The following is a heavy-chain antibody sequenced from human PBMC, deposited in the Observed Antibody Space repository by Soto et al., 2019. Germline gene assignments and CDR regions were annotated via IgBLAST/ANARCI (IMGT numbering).Heavy chain of an antibody. J-gene: IGHJ6*02. Sequence: SVKVSCKASGGTFSSYAISWVRQAPGQGLEWMGGTIPIFGTANYAQKFQGRVTITADESTSTAYMELSSLRSEDTAVYYCARVPPGGYCSGGSCYYYYGMDVWGQGTTVTVSS. CDR1: GGTFSSYA. CDR2: TIPIFGTA. CDR3: ARVPPGGYCSGGSCYYYYGMDV. D-gene: IGHD2-15*01. V-gene: IGHV1-69*13.